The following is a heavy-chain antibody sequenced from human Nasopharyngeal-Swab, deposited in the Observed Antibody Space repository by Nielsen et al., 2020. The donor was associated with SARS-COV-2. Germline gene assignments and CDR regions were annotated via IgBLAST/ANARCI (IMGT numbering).Heavy chain of an antibody. CDR2: INPNSGGT. J-gene: IGHJ5*02. D-gene: IGHD2-2*01. Sequence: WVRQAPGQGLEGLGWINPNSGGTNYTQKFQGWVTMTRDTSISTAYMELSRLRSDDTAVYYCARGGPGYCSSTSCYGNWFDPWGQGTLVTVSS. V-gene: IGHV1-2*04. CDR3: ARGGPGYCSSTSCYGNWFDP.